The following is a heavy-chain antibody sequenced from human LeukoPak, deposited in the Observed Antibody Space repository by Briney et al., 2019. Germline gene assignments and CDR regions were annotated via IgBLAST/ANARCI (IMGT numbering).Heavy chain of an antibody. J-gene: IGHJ4*02. CDR2: IWYDGSNK. V-gene: IGHV3-30*02. CDR1: GFTFRNYG. CDR3: AKEYCSNSVCHSLDY. D-gene: IGHD2-8*01. Sequence: GGSLRLSCAASGFTFRNYGMCWVRQAPGKGLEWVAVIWYDGSNKYYADSVKGRFTFSRDNSKNTLYLQMNSLRAEDTAVYYCAKEYCSNSVCHSLDYWGQGTLVTVSS.